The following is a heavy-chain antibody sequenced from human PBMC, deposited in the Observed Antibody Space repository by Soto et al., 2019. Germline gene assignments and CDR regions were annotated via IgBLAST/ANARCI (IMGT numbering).Heavy chain of an antibody. Sequence: GGSLRLSCAASGFTFSISVMGGVFQAPGKGLEWVSAISGSGGSTYYADSVKGRFTISRDNSKNTLYLQMNSLRAEDTAVYYCARSTSIVVVPAAISPLFDYWGQGTLVTVSS. D-gene: IGHD2-2*02. V-gene: IGHV3-23*01. CDR1: GFTFSISV. CDR3: ARSTSIVVVPAAISPLFDY. J-gene: IGHJ4*02. CDR2: ISGSGGST.